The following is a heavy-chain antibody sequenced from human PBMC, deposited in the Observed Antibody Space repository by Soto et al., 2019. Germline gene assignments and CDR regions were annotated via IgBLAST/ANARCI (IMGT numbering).Heavy chain of an antibody. CDR1: GYNFAGYW. CDR2: IYPSDSDT. CDR3: ERGGVSTRTFDY. V-gene: IGHV5-51*01. Sequence: PGESLKISCKGSGYNFAGYWIAWVRQMPGKGLELMGIIYPSDSDTRYRPSFQGQVTISADKSIGSAYLQWSSLRASETAMYYCERGGVSTRTFDYWGQGTPVTVSS. J-gene: IGHJ4*02. D-gene: IGHD3-3*01.